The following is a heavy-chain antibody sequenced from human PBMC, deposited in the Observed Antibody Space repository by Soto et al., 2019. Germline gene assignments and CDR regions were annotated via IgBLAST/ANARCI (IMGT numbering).Heavy chain of an antibody. V-gene: IGHV4-34*01. CDR1: SGSFSGYY. J-gene: IGHJ4*02. CDR3: ARAPKVSGSSQTRPDF. D-gene: IGHD6-6*01. CDR2: ISQSGNT. Sequence: SETLSLTCSIYSGSFSGYYWSWIRQPPGKGLEWIGEISQSGNTNYSPSLKSRVSISIDTSKKQFSLNLASVSAADTAVYYCARAPKVSGSSQTRPDFWGQGTLGTV.